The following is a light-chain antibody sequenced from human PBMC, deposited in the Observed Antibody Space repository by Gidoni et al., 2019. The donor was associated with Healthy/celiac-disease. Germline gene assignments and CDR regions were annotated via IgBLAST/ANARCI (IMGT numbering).Light chain of an antibody. Sequence: ELVFPPSPAPLSLSPGERATLSCSASQSVSSYVAWYQQKPGQAPRHLIYDASNRATGIPDRLSGSGSGTDWTLTISSLEPEDFAVYYCQQRSNWLLTFGGGTKVEIK. CDR3: QQRSNWLLT. CDR1: QSVSSY. CDR2: DAS. J-gene: IGKJ4*01. V-gene: IGKV3-11*01.